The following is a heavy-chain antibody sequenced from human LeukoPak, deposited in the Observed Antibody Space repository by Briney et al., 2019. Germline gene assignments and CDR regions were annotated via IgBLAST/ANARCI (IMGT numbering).Heavy chain of an antibody. V-gene: IGHV3-21*01. D-gene: IGHD6-19*01. J-gene: IGHJ4*02. CDR3: AKDHVAGGPFDY. CDR2: ISSSSSYI. CDR1: GFTFSSYS. Sequence: KPGGSLRLSCAASGFTFSSYSMTWVRQAPGKGLEWVSSISSSSSYIYYADSVKGRFTISRDNAKNSLYLQMNSLRAEDTAVYYCAKDHVAGGPFDYWGQGTLVTVSS.